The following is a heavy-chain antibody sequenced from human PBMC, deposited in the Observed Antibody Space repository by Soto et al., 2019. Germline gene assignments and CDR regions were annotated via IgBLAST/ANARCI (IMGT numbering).Heavy chain of an antibody. CDR3: ARDSGDYQGFDY. D-gene: IGHD4-17*01. J-gene: IGHJ4*02. CDR2: IYTSGST. V-gene: IGHV4-4*07. CDR1: GGSISSYY. Sequence: QVQLQESGPGLVKPSETLFLTCTVSGGSISSYYWSWIRQPAGKELEWIGRIYTSGSTNYYPSLKSRVTMSVDTSKNQCSLKLSSVTAADTAVYFCARDSGDYQGFDYWGQGTLVTVSS.